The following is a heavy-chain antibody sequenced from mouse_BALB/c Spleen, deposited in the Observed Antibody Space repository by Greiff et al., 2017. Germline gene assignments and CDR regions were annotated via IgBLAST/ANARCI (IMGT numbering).Heavy chain of an antibody. CDR2: ISSGRSTI. CDR1: GFTFSSFG. CDR3: AREWDIYAMDY. Sequence: EVQVVESGGGLVQPGGSRKLSCAASGFTFSSFGMHWVRQAPEKGLEWVAYISSGRSTIYYADTVKGRFTISRDNPKNTLFLQMTSLRSEDTAMYYCAREWDIYAMDYWGQGTSVTVSS. V-gene: IGHV5-17*02. D-gene: IGHD3-3*01. J-gene: IGHJ4*01.